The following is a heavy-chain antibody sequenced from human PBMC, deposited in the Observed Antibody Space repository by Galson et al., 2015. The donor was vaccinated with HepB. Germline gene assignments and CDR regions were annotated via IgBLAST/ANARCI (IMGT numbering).Heavy chain of an antibody. CDR3: ARASYYYDRRGFLYWYFDL. CDR2: TYYRSEWYD. V-gene: IGHV6-1*01. CDR1: GDSVSSNNAA. Sequence: CAISGDSVSSNNAAWNWIRQSPSRGLEWLGRTYYRSEWYDDYPVSLKGRITINADTSKNRFPLQVNSVNTEDTAVYYCARASYYYDRRGFLYWYFDLWGRGTLVTVSS. J-gene: IGHJ2*01. D-gene: IGHD3-22*01.